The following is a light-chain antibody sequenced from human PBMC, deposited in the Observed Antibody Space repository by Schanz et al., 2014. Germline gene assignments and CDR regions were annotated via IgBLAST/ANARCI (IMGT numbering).Light chain of an antibody. V-gene: IGKV1-5*01. CDR3: QQYNSYSQT. CDR1: QSISTW. Sequence: DLQMTQSPSTLSASVGDRVTITCRASQSISTWLAWYQQKPGKAPNLLIYDASTLETGAPSRFSGSGSGTEFTLTISSLQPDDFATYYCQQYNSYSQTFGQGTKVEIK. J-gene: IGKJ1*01. CDR2: DAS.